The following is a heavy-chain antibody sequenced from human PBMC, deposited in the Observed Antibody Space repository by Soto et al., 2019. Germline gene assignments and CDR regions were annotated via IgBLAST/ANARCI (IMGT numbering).Heavy chain of an antibody. CDR2: INPNSGGT. CDR1: GYTFTGYY. J-gene: IGHJ6*02. CDR3: ASGRYYDFWSGYYHYYYGMDV. D-gene: IGHD3-3*01. Sequence: ASLKVSCKASGYTFTGYYMHWVRQAPGQGLEWMGWINPNSGGTNYAQKFQGRVTMTRDTSISTAYMELSRLRSDDTAVYYCASGRYYDFWSGYYHYYYGMDVWGQGTTVTVSS. V-gene: IGHV1-2*02.